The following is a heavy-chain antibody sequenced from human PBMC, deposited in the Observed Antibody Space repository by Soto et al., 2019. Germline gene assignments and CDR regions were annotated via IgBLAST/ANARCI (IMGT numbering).Heavy chain of an antibody. V-gene: IGHV4-30-4*01. J-gene: IGHJ4*02. CDR2: IYYRGIT. CDR1: GDSISSDAYY. D-gene: IGHD5-12*01. CDR3: ACGPRTYIGYDYPGFDG. Sequence: PSETLSLTCTVSGDSISSDAYYWSWIRQPPGKGLEWIGNIYYRGITYYNPSLKSRASISVDTSNNQFSLTLSSVAAADTAEYYCACGPRTYIGYDYPGFDGWGQGALVTVAS.